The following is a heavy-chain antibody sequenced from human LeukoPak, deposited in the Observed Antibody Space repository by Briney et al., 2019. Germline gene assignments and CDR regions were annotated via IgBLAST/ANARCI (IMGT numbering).Heavy chain of an antibody. Sequence: SETLSLTCAVSGYSISSGYYWGWIRQPPGKGLEWIGSIYHSGSTYYNPSLKSRVTISVDTSKNQFSLKLSSVTAADTAVDYCARHSPEQHIVVVIAHFDYWGQGTLVTVSS. CDR2: IYHSGST. D-gene: IGHD2-21*01. CDR3: ARHSPEQHIVVVIAHFDY. J-gene: IGHJ4*02. CDR1: GYSISSGYY. V-gene: IGHV4-38-2*01.